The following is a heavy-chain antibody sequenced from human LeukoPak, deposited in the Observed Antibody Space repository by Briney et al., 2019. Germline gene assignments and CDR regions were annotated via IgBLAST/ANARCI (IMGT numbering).Heavy chain of an antibody. CDR2: SSYSGSS. D-gene: IGHD6-13*01. Sequence: SETLSLTCSVSGGSIGTNYWSWIRQVPGKGLEWIGYSSYSGSSNYNPSLKSRVTISVDTSKTQFSLYLNSVTAADTAVYHCARSDTHHIHSSSWHFDYWGQGTLVTVSS. CDR3: ARSDTHHIHSSSWHFDY. J-gene: IGHJ4*02. CDR1: GGSIGTNY. V-gene: IGHV4-59*01.